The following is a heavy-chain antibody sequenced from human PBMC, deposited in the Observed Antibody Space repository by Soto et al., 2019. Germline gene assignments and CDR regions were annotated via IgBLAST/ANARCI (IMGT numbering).Heavy chain of an antibody. V-gene: IGHV3-23*01. CDR2: ISGSGAGT. J-gene: IGHJ4*02. CDR3: AKGAGVYYFDY. CDR1: GFTFSSYA. Sequence: EVQLLESGGGLVQPGGSLRLSCAASGFTFSSYAMSWVRQAPGKGLEWVSAISGSGAGTYYADSVKGRFTISRDNSKNALYLQTNSLRAEDTAVYYCAKGAGVYYFDYWGQGTLVTVSS. D-gene: IGHD3-10*01.